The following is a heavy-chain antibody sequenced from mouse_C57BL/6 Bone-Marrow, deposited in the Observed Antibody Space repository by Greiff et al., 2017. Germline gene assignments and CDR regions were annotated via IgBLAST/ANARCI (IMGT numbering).Heavy chain of an antibody. J-gene: IGHJ4*01. Sequence: DVKLVESGGDLVKPGGSLKLSCAASGFTFSSYGMSWVRQTPDKRLEWVATISSGGSYTYYPDSVKGRFTISRDNAKNTLYLQMSSLKSEDTAMYYCARHDLMDYWGQGTSVTVSS. CDR3: ARHDLMDY. D-gene: IGHD2-12*01. CDR2: ISSGGSYT. V-gene: IGHV5-6*02. CDR1: GFTFSSYG.